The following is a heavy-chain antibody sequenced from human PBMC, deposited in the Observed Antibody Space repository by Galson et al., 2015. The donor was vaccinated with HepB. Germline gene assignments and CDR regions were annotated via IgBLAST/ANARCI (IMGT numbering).Heavy chain of an antibody. D-gene: IGHD5-24*01. Sequence: QSGAEVKKPGESLKISCKGSGYSFTTYWIGWVRQMPGKGLEWMGIIHPGDSDTRYSPSFQGQVTISVDKSISTASLQWSSLKASDTAMYYCGRSDNGYNMDVWGQGTTVTVSS. CDR1: GYSFTTYW. CDR2: IHPGDSDT. J-gene: IGHJ6*02. V-gene: IGHV5-51*01. CDR3: GRSDNGYNMDV.